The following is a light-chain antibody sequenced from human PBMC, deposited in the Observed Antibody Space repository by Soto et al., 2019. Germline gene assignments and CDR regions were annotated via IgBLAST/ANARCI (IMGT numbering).Light chain of an antibody. CDR1: SSNIGSNT. J-gene: IGLJ2*01. Sequence: QSVLTQPPSASGTPGQRVTISCSGSSSNIGSNTVHWYHQLPGTAPKLLIYISDQRPSGVPDRFSGSKSGTSASLAISGLQSEDEADYYCAAWDDSVTGPVFGGGTKLTVL. CDR3: AAWDDSVTGPV. CDR2: ISD. V-gene: IGLV1-44*01.